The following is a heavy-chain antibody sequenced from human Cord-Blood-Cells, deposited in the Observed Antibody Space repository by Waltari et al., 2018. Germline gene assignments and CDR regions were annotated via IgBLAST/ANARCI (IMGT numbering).Heavy chain of an antibody. D-gene: IGHD2-2*01. CDR1: GYTFTSYD. J-gene: IGHJ5*02. CDR2: MNPNRGNR. V-gene: IGHV1-8*01. CDR3: ARGSIDCSSTSCYWWFGP. Sequence: QVQLVQSGAEVKKPGASAKVSCKASGYTFTSYDINWVRQAIRQELERMGRMNPNRGNRGYAQKFQGRVTMTRIPSISTAYMELSSLRSEDTAVYYCARGSIDCSSTSCYWWFGPWGQGTLVTVSS.